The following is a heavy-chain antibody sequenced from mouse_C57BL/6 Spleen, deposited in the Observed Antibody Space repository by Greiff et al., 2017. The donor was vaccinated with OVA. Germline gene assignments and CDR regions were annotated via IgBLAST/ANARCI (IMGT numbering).Heavy chain of an antibody. CDR3: AGDPWYFDV. V-gene: IGHV1-82*01. CDR2: IYPGDGDT. J-gene: IGHJ1*03. CDR1: GYAFSSSW. Sequence: VQLQQSGPELVKPGASVKISCKASGYAFSSSWMNWVKQRPGKGLEWIGRIYPGDGDTNYNGKFKGKATLTADKSSSTAYMQLSSLTSEDAAVYFCAGDPWYFDVWGTGTTVTVSS.